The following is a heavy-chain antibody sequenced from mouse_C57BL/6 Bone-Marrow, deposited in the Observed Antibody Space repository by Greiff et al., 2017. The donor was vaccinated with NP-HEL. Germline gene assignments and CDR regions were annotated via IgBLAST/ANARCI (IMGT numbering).Heavy chain of an antibody. V-gene: IGHV5-6*02. J-gene: IGHJ1*03. CDR1: GFTFSSYG. CDR3: VRHSHLGYFDV. Sequence: DVMLVESGGDLVKPGGSLKLSCAVSGFTFSSYGMSWVRQTPDKRLEWVATISSGGSYTNYPDSVKGRFTISRDNAKNTLYLQMSSLKSEDTAMYYCVRHSHLGYFDVWGTGTTVTVSA. D-gene: IGHD2-12*01. CDR2: ISSGGSYT.